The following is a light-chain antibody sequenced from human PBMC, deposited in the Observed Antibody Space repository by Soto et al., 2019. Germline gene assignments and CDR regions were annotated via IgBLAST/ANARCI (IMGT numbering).Light chain of an antibody. CDR3: QAYDSSLSTVL. CDR1: TSNIGNNY. Sequence: QSVLTQPPSVSAAPGQNVTISCSGSTSNIGNNYVSWYQQLPGTAPKFVMYGNNNRPSGVPERFFGSKSGTSASLAITGLQAEDEADFYCQAYDSSLSTVLFGGGTKLTVL. J-gene: IGLJ2*01. CDR2: GNN. V-gene: IGLV1-40*01.